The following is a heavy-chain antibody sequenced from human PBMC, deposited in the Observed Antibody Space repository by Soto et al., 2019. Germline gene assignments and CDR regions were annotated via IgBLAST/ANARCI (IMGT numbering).Heavy chain of an antibody. CDR2: IIPIFGTA. CDR1: GGTFSSYA. CDR3: ARDQYAKLEYGFDY. V-gene: IGHV1-69*06. D-gene: IGHD1-1*01. Sequence: QVQLVQSGAEVKKLGSSVKVSCKASGGTFSSYAISWVRQAPGQGLEWMGGIIPIFGTANYAQKFQGRVTITADKSTSTAYMELSSLRSEDTAVYYCARDQYAKLEYGFDYWGQGTLVTVSS. J-gene: IGHJ4*02.